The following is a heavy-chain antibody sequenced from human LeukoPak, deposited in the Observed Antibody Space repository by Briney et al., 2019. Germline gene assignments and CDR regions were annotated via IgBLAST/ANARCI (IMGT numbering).Heavy chain of an antibody. D-gene: IGHD2-15*01. Sequence: GGSLRLSCAASGFTFSSYSMNWVRQAPGKGLEWVSSISSSNSYINYADSVKGRFTISRDNAKNSLYLQMNSLRAEDTAVYYCAKDRAAAKRVDCFDYWGQGTLVTVSS. CDR3: AKDRAAAKRVDCFDY. J-gene: IGHJ4*02. CDR2: ISSSNSYI. V-gene: IGHV3-21*01. CDR1: GFTFSSYS.